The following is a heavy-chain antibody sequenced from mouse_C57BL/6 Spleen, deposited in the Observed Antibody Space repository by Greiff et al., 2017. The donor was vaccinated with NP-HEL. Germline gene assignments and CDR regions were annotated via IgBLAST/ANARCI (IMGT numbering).Heavy chain of an antibody. V-gene: IGHV1-62-2*01. D-gene: IGHD1-1*01. CDR3: AILGVYYGSSWFAY. CDR1: GYTFTEYT. CDR2: FYPGRGSI. Sequence: VQLQESGAELVKPGASVKLSCKASGYTFTEYTIHWVKQRSGQGLEWIGWFYPGRGSIQYNEKFKDKATLTADKSSSTVYMARSRLTSEDSAVYFCAILGVYYGSSWFAYWGQGTLVTVSA. J-gene: IGHJ3*01.